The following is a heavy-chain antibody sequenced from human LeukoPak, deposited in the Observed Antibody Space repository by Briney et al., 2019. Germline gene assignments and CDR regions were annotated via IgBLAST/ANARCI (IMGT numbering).Heavy chain of an antibody. J-gene: IGHJ4*02. V-gene: IGHV6-1*01. CDR3: ARLGDAFFDY. CDR1: GDSVSSNSAA. D-gene: IGHD3-16*01. Sequence: SQTLSLTCAISGDSVSSNSAAWNWIRQSPSRGLEWLGRTYYRSKWYNDYAVSAKSRITINPDTSKNQFSLKLSSVTAADTAVYYCARLGDAFFDYWGQGTLVTVSS. CDR2: TYYRSKWYN.